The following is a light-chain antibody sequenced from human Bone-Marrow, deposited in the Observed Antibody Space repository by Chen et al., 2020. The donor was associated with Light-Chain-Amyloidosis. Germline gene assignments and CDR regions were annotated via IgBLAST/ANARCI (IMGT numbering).Light chain of an antibody. CDR2: RDT. CDR3: QSAESSGTYEVI. J-gene: IGLJ2*01. V-gene: IGLV3-25*03. CDR1: DLPTKY. Sequence: SYELTQPPSVSVSPGQTARITCSGDDLPTKYAYWYQQKPGQAPVLVIHRDTERPSGISERFSGSRSGTPATLTISGVQAEDEADYHCQSAESSGTYEVIFGGGTKLTVL.